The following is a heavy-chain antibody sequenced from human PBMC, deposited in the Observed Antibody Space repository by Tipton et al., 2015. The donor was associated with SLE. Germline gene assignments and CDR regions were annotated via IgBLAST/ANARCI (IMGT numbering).Heavy chain of an antibody. J-gene: IGHJ3*02. CDR3: ARGRDHAFDI. CDR2: IYTGGTT. CDR1: GITVSSNY. V-gene: IGHV3-66*01. Sequence: GSLRLSCAASGITVSSNYMSWVRQAPGKGPEWVSVIYTGGTTYYADSVKGRFTISRDTSKNTVYLQVNSLRAEDTAVYYCARGRDHAFDIWGQGTMVTVSS.